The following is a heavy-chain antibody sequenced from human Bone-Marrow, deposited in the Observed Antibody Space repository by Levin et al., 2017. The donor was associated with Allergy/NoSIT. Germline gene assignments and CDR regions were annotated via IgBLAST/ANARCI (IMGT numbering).Heavy chain of an antibody. CDR1: GFNFTNYS. J-gene: IGHJ4*02. CDR3: ARGGPNGGYCSGGSCSEIGY. CDR2: ISSSSSYT. D-gene: IGHD2-15*01. Sequence: PGGSLRLSCAASGFNFTNYSMNWVRLAPGKGLEWVSSISSSSSYTYYADSVRGRFTISRDNAKNSLELQMNSLRVDDTAMYYCARGGPNGGYCSGGSCSEIGYWGQGTLVNVSS. V-gene: IGHV3-21*01.